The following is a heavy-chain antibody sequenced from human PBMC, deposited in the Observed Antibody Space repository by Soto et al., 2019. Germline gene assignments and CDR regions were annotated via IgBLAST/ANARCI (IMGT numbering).Heavy chain of an antibody. Sequence: SATLSLTCTVSGGSISSGGYYWSWIRQHPGKGLEWIGYIYYSGSTYYNPSLKSRVTISVDTSKNQFSLKLSSVTAADTAVYYCARERLNYYYYYYMDVWGKGTTVTVSS. CDR1: GGSISSGGYY. CDR2: IYYSGST. J-gene: IGHJ6*03. CDR3: ARERLNYYYYYYMDV. V-gene: IGHV4-31*03.